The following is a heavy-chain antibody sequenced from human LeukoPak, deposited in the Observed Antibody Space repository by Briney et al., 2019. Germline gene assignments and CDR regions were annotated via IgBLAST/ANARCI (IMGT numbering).Heavy chain of an antibody. CDR2: INHRGST. J-gene: IGHJ6*03. Sequence: PSETLSLTCAVYGGSFSGYYWSWNRQSPGKGLEWIGEINHRGSTNYNPSLKRRVTISVDTSKNQFSLKLSSVTAADTAVYYCARIYGSGSHYYYYYYMDVWGKGTTVTISS. CDR1: GGSFSGYY. V-gene: IGHV4-34*01. D-gene: IGHD3-10*01. CDR3: ARIYGSGSHYYYYYYMDV.